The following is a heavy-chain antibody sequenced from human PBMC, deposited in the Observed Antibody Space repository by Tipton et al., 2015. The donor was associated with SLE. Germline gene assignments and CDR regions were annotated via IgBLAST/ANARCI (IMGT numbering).Heavy chain of an antibody. CDR1: GFTFSTYG. CDR3: VRYEHVDSSP. CDR2: IKTDGSQE. D-gene: IGHD6-13*01. J-gene: IGHJ5*02. V-gene: IGHV3-7*01. Sequence: GSLRLSCAASGFTFSTYGMHWVRQAPGKGLEWVATIKTDGSQELYVDSVKGRFTISRDNSKNSLYLQLNSLRADDTAIYYCVRYEHVDSSPWGRGTLVTVSS.